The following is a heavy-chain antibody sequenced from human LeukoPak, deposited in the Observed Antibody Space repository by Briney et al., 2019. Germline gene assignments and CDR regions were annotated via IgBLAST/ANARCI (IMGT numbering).Heavy chain of an antibody. CDR1: GVSISSDN. CDR3: ARGGAARLHFQN. CDR2: IYHSGST. J-gene: IGHJ1*01. V-gene: IGHV4-59*01. Sequence: PSETLSLTCAVYGVSISSDNWWNWIRQPPGKGLEWIGYIYHSGSTNYNPSLQSRVTISVDTSKNQFSLNLNSVTAADTAVYYCARGGAARLHFQNWGQGTLVTVSS. D-gene: IGHD6-6*01.